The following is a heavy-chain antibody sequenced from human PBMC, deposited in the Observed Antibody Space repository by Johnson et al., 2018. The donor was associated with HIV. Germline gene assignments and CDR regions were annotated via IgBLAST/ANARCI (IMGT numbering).Heavy chain of an antibody. D-gene: IGHD1-26*01. CDR1: GFTFDDYA. Sequence: VQLVESGGVVVQPGGSLRLSCAASGFTFDDYAMHWVRQAPGKGLVWVSRVNNDGGDTIYADSVKGRFTISRDNSKNTLYLQMNSLRAEDTAVYYCARAGARAFDIWGQGTMVTVSS. CDR3: ARAGARAFDI. V-gene: IGHV3-74*02. CDR2: VNNDGGDT. J-gene: IGHJ3*02.